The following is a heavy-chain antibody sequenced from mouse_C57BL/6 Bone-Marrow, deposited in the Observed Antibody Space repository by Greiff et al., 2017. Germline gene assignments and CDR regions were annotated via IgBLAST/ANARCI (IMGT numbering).Heavy chain of an antibody. CDR2: IDPSDSYT. J-gene: IGHJ2*01. CDR3: ARQYYYGSSNYFDY. Sequence: QVQLQQPGAELVMPGASVKLSCKASGYTFTSYWMHWVKQRPGQGLEWIGEIDPSDSYTNYNQKFKGKSTLTVDKSSGTAYMQLSSLTSADSAVYYCARQYYYGSSNYFDYWGQGTTLTVSS. V-gene: IGHV1-69*01. CDR1: GYTFTSYW. D-gene: IGHD1-1*01.